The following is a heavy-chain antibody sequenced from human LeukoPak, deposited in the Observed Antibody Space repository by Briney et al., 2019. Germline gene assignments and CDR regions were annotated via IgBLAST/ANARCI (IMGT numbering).Heavy chain of an antibody. CDR2: ITNTGKTI. J-gene: IGHJ4*02. V-gene: IGHV3-48*01. Sequence: PGGSLRLSCAASGFSFTSYTMDWVRQAPGKGLEWVSYITNTGKTIFYADSVKGRFTISRDNAKSSLFLQMDSLRAEDTVVYYCARQAACSGDCYHPHFDFWGQAALVAVSS. D-gene: IGHD2-21*02. CDR1: GFSFTSYT. CDR3: ARQAACSGDCYHPHFDF.